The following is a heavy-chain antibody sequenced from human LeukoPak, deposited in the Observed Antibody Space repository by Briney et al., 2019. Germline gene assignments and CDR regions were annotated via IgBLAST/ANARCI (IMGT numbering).Heavy chain of an antibody. V-gene: IGHV4-59*11. CDR2: TSGSI. CDR1: GASISSHY. Sequence: SETLSLTCAVSGASISSHYWSWIRQPPGKGLEWIGYTSGSISDNPSLKSRVAVSVDPSQNQVSLSLTSVTAADTAVYYCARVLAIFGLDATDFYMDVWGKGTTVTVSS. CDR3: ARVLAIFGLDATDFYMDV. D-gene: IGHD3/OR15-3a*01. J-gene: IGHJ6*03.